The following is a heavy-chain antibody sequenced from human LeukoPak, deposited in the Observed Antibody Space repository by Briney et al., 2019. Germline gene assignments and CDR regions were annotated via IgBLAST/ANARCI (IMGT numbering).Heavy chain of an antibody. D-gene: IGHD4-23*01. J-gene: IGHJ2*01. CDR1: GGSFSGYY. Sequence: SETLSLTCVVYGGSFSGYYWSWIRQPPGKGLEWIGEINHSGSTNYNPSLKSRVTISVDTSKNQFSLKLSSVTAADTAVYYCARMRKLRWPQYFDLWGRGTLVTVSS. CDR2: INHSGST. V-gene: IGHV4-34*01. CDR3: ARMRKLRWPQYFDL.